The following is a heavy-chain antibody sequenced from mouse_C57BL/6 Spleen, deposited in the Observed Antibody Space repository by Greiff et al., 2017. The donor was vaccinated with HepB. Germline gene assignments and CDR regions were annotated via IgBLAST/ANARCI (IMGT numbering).Heavy chain of an antibody. CDR1: GFTFSDYG. CDR3: ARGLRYPFAY. Sequence: EVQLVESGGGLVKPGGSLKLSCAASGFTFSDYGMHWVRQAPEKGLEWVAYISSGSSTIYYADTVKGRVTISRDNAKNTLFLQMTSLRSEDTAMYYCARGLRYPFAYWGQGTLVTVSA. V-gene: IGHV5-17*01. D-gene: IGHD1-1*01. J-gene: IGHJ3*01. CDR2: ISSGSSTI.